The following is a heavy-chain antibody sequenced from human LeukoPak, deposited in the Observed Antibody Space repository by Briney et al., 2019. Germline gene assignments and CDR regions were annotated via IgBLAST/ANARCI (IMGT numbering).Heavy chain of an antibody. CDR3: APQWAIYYYDSSGYYSYLDY. J-gene: IGHJ4*02. CDR1: GFTFSSYA. V-gene: IGHV3-23*01. CDR2: ISGSGGST. Sequence: GGSLRLSCAASGFTFSSYAMSWVRQAPGKGLEWVSAISGSGGSTYYADSVKGRFTIPRDNSKNTLYLQMNSLRAEDTAVYYCAPQWAIYYYDSSGYYSYLDYWGQGTLVTVSS. D-gene: IGHD3-22*01.